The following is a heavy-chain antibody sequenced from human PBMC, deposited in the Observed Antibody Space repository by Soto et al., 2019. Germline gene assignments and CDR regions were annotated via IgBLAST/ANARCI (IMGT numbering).Heavy chain of an antibody. CDR1: GFTFSSYA. J-gene: IGHJ4*02. CDR3: AKGGPEWLDPYDY. Sequence: EVQLLESGGGLVQPGGSLRLSCAASGFTFSSYAMSWVRQAPGKGLEWVSAISGSGGSTYYADSVKGRFTISRDNSKNPLYLQTNSRIAEDTAVYYCAKGGPEWLDPYDYWGQGTLVTVSS. CDR2: ISGSGGST. D-gene: IGHD6-19*01. V-gene: IGHV3-23*01.